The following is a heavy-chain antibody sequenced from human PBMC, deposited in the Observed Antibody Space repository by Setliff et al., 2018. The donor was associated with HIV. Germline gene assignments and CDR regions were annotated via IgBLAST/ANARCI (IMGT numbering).Heavy chain of an antibody. CDR2: INHSGST. D-gene: IGHD2-21*02. V-gene: IGHV4-34*01. J-gene: IGHJ3*02. CDR3: ARSRFVSVTAKAFDM. Sequence: KPSETLSLTCAVYSGPFSGYTWSWIRQPPGKGLEWIGEINHSGSTNYNQSLKSRVIISVDPSKNQFSLRQRFVTAADTAVYYCARSRFVSVTAKAFDMWGQGTMVTVSS. CDR1: SGPFSGYT.